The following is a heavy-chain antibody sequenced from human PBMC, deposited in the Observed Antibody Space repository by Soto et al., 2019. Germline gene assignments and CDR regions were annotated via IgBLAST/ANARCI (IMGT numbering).Heavy chain of an antibody. CDR3: ARLHVGSSWPHSPTGYYMDV. Sequence: SETLSLTCTVSGGSISSYYWSWIRQPPGKGLEWIGYIYYSGSTNYNPSLKSRVTISVDTSKNQFSLKLSSVTAADTAVYYCARLHVGSSWPHSPTGYYMDVWGKGTTVTVSS. V-gene: IGHV4-59*08. J-gene: IGHJ6*03. CDR1: GGSISSYY. CDR2: IYYSGST. D-gene: IGHD6-13*01.